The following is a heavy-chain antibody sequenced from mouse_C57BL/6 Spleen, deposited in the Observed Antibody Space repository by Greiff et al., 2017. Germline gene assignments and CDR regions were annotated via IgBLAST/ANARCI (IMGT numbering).Heavy chain of an antibody. J-gene: IGHJ3*01. CDR3: ASHDGYLSFAY. D-gene: IGHD2-3*01. V-gene: IGHV1-59*01. CDR2: IDPSDSYT. CDR1: GYTFTSYW. Sequence: QVQLQQPGAELVRPGTSVKLSCKASGYTFTSYWMHWVKQRPGQGLEWIGVIDPSDSYTNYNQKFKGKATLTVDTSSSTAYMQLSSLTSEDSAVYYCASHDGYLSFAYGGQGTLVTVSA.